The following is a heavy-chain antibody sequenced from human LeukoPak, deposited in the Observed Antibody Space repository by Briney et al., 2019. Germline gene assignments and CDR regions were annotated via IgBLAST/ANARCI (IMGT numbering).Heavy chain of an antibody. D-gene: IGHD5-18*01. CDR3: ARGYSYGSDYYYGMDV. CDR1: GYTXTSYA. Sequence: ASVKVSCKASGYTXTSYAISWVRQAPGQGLEWMGWISGYNGNTKYAQEVQGRVTMTTDTSTSTAYMELRSLRSDDTAVYYCARGYSYGSDYYYGMDVWGQGTTVTVSS. V-gene: IGHV1-18*01. CDR2: ISGYNGNT. J-gene: IGHJ6*02.